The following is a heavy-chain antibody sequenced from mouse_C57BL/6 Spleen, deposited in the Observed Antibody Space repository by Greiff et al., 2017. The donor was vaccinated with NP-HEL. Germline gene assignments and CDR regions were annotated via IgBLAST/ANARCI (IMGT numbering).Heavy chain of an antibody. Sequence: QVQLQQSGPELVKPGASVKISCKASGYTFTDYYINWVKQRPGQGLEWIGWIYPGSGNTKYNEKLKGKATLTVDTSTSTVYMQLSSLTSEDSAVYFCARDYGSSYDWYFGVWGTGTTVTVAS. CDR2: IYPGSGNT. J-gene: IGHJ1*03. CDR3: ARDYGSSYDWYFGV. V-gene: IGHV1-84*01. CDR1: GYTFTDYY. D-gene: IGHD1-1*01.